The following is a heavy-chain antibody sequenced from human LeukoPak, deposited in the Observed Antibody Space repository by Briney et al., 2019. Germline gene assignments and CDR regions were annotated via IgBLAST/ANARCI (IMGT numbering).Heavy chain of an antibody. Sequence: SETLSLTCTVSGGSISSYYWCWIRQPPGKGLEWIGYVYYSGSTNYNPSLKSRVTISVDTSKNQFSLKLSSVTAADTAVYYCARGTGYELVFWSGYTSMDVWGKGTTVTVSS. V-gene: IGHV4-59*01. CDR2: VYYSGST. D-gene: IGHD3-3*01. CDR3: ARGTGYELVFWSGYTSMDV. J-gene: IGHJ6*04. CDR1: GGSISSYY.